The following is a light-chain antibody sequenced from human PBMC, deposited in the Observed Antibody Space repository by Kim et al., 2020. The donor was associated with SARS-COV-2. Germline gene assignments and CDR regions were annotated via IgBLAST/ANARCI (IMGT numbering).Light chain of an antibody. Sequence: DIQMTQSPSTLSASVGDRVTITCRASQSISNWLAWYQQKPGKAPKLLIYDASSLESGVPSRFSGSGSGTEITLTISSLQPDDFATYYCQQYNSYSGFTFGPGTKVDIK. V-gene: IGKV1-5*01. CDR2: DAS. CDR1: QSISNW. CDR3: QQYNSYSGFT. J-gene: IGKJ3*01.